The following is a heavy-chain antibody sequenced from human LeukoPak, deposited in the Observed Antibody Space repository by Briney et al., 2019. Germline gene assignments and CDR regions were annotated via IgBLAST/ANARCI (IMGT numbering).Heavy chain of an antibody. J-gene: IGHJ5*02. CDR3: ARAGVVVVAALFDP. CDR1: GYTFTGYY. CDR2: INPNSGGT. D-gene: IGHD2-15*01. Sequence: ASVKVSCKASGYTFTGYYMHWVRQAPGQGLEWMGWINPNSGGTNCAQKFQGRVTMTRDTSISTAYMELSRLRSDDTAVYYCARAGVVVVAALFDPWGQGTLVTVSS. V-gene: IGHV1-2*02.